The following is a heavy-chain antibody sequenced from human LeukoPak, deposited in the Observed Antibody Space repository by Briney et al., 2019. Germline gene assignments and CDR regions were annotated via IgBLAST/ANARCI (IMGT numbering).Heavy chain of an antibody. Sequence: GASVKVSCKASGYTFTGYYMHWVRQAPGQGLEWMGWINPNSGGTNYAQKFQGWVTMTRDTSISTAYMELSRLRSDDTAVYYCATRGPTRLNAFDIWGQGTMVTVSS. CDR3: ATRGPTRLNAFDI. J-gene: IGHJ3*02. D-gene: IGHD1/OR15-1a*01. CDR1: GYTFTGYY. V-gene: IGHV1-2*04. CDR2: INPNSGGT.